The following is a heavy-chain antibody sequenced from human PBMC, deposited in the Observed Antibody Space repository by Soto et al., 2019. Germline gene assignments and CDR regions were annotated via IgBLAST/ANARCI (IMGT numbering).Heavy chain of an antibody. Sequence: GGSLRLSCAASGFTFSNAWMSWVRQAPGKGLEWVGRIKSKTDGGTTDYAAPVKGRFTISRDDSKNTLYLQMNSLKTEDTAVYYCTSYSSGYSYYFDYWGQGTLVTVSS. CDR1: GFTFSNAW. V-gene: IGHV3-15*01. CDR3: TSYSSGYSYYFDY. D-gene: IGHD3-22*01. J-gene: IGHJ4*02. CDR2: IKSKTDGGTT.